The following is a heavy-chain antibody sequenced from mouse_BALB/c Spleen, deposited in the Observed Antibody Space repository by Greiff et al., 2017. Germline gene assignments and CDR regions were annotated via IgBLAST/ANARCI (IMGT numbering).Heavy chain of an antibody. CDR2: ISSGGSYT. Sequence: EVQLVESGGGLVKPGGSLKLSCAASGFTFSSYAMSWVRQSPEKGLEWVAEISSGGSYTYYPDTVTGRFTISRDNAKNTLYLEMSSLRSEATAMYYCATGKGYFDYWGQGTTLTVSS. CDR1: GFTFSSYA. J-gene: IGHJ2*01. V-gene: IGHV5-9-4*01. D-gene: IGHD4-1*01. CDR3: ATGKGYFDY.